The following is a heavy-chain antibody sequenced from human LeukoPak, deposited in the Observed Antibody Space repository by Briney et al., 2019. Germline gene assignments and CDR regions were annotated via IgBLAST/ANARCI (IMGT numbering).Heavy chain of an antibody. CDR1: GFTFSSYG. J-gene: IGHJ4*02. CDR3: AGYYYGSGSYYRNY. Sequence: GGSLRLSCAASGFTFSSYGMHWVRQAPGKGLEWVSYISSSGSTIYYADSVKGRFTISRDNAKNSLYLQMNSLRAEDTAVYYCAGYYYGSGSYYRNYWGQGTLVTVSS. CDR2: ISSSGSTI. V-gene: IGHV3-48*04. D-gene: IGHD3-10*01.